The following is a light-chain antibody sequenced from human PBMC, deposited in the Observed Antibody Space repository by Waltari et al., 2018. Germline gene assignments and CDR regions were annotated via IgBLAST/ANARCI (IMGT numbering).Light chain of an antibody. CDR2: GAF. Sequence: IVLTQSPGTLSLSPGERATLPCRASPTIPTNYLAWYQQKPGQAPRLLIYGAFSRAAGIPDRFRGSGSGTDFTLTISRLEPEDFAVYYCQQYDSSPLFTFGPGTKVDI. CDR1: PTIPTNY. CDR3: QQYDSSPLFT. J-gene: IGKJ3*01. V-gene: IGKV3-20*01.